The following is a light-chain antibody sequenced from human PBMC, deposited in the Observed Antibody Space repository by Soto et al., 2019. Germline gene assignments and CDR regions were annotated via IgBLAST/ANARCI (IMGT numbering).Light chain of an antibody. CDR1: SSNIGTNT. Sequence: QSVLTQPPSASGTPGQRVIISCSGSSSNIGTNTVTWYQHLPTTAPKLLIYSDNQRPSWVPDRFSASKSGTSASLAISGLQAEDEADYYCATWDVSLDGLVFGGGTKLTVL. J-gene: IGLJ3*02. V-gene: IGLV1-44*01. CDR3: ATWDVSLDGLV. CDR2: SDN.